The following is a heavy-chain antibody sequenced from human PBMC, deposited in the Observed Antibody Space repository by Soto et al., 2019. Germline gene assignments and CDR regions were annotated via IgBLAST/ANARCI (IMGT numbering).Heavy chain of an antibody. CDR1: GGSISSYY. D-gene: IGHD6-13*01. V-gene: IGHV4-4*07. J-gene: IGHJ6*02. CDR3: ARGGIAAAGTGFHYYYYGMDV. CDR2: IYTSGST. Sequence: LSLTCTVSGGSISSYYWSWIRQPAGKGLEWIGRIYTSGSTNYNPSLKSRVTMSVDTSKNQFSLKLSSVTAADTAVYYCARGGIAAAGTGFHYYYYGMDVWGQGTTVTVSS.